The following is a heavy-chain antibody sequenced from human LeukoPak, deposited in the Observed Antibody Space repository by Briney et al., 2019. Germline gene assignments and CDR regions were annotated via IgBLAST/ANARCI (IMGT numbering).Heavy chain of an antibody. CDR3: ASLGAGLRSREAFDI. J-gene: IGHJ3*02. CDR2: ITPSGGST. D-gene: IGHD5-12*01. V-gene: IGHV1-46*01. Sequence: ASVKVSCKASGYTFTSYYMHWVRQAPGQGLEWMGIITPSGGSTSYAQKFQGRVTMTRDTSTSTVYMELSSLRSEDTAVYYCASLGAGLRSREAFDIWGQGTMVTVSS. CDR1: GYTFTSYY.